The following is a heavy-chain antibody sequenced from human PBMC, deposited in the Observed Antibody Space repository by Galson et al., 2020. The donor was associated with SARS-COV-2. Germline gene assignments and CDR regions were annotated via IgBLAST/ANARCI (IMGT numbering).Heavy chain of an antibody. V-gene: IGHV3-48*02. CDR2: ISSSSSTI. CDR3: ARDPITMVRGVIINYYYYYGMDV. J-gene: IGHJ6*02. D-gene: IGHD3-10*01. CDR1: GFTFSSYS. Sequence: TGGSLRLSCAASGFTFSSYSMNWVRQAPGKGLEWVSYISSSSSTIYYADSVKGRFTISRDNAKNSLYLQMNSLRDEDTAVYYCARDPITMVRGVIINYYYYYGMDVWGQGTTVTVSS.